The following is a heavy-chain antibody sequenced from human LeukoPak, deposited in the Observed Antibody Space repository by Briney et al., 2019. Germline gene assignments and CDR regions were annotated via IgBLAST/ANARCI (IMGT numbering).Heavy chain of an antibody. CDR2: IIPIFGTA. CDR1: GGTFSSYA. CDR3: ARAYYDSSGYYQPTPVDY. D-gene: IGHD3-22*01. V-gene: IGHV1-69*13. Sequence: ASVKVSCKASGGTFSSYAISWVRQAPGQGLEWMGGIIPIFGTANYAQKFQGRVTITADESTSTAYMELSSLRSEDTAVYYCARAYYDSSGYYQPTPVDYWGQGTLVTVSS. J-gene: IGHJ4*02.